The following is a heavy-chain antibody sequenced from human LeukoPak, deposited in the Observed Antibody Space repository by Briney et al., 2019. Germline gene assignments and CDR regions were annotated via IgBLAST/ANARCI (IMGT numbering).Heavy chain of an antibody. CDR1: GGSISSYY. D-gene: IGHD1-26*01. CDR3: ARRVYSGSYFFDY. J-gene: IGHJ4*02. CDR2: IYYSGST. V-gene: IGHV4-59*08. Sequence: SETLSLTCTVSGGSISSYYWSWIRQPPGKGLEWIGYIYYSGSTNYNPSLKSRVTISVDTSKNQFSLKLSSVTAADTAVYYCARRVYSGSYFFDYWGQGTLVTVSS.